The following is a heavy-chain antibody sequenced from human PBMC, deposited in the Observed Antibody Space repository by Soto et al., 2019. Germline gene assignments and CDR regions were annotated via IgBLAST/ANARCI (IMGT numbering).Heavy chain of an antibody. J-gene: IGHJ4*02. CDR3: ACQYYYDGSDYYTLDY. CDR2: ISGSGGST. D-gene: IGHD3-22*01. V-gene: IGHV3-23*01. Sequence: HPRGSLXLSCAASGLTFSSYAMSWVRQAPGKGLEWVSAISGSGGSTYYADSVKGRFTISRDNSKNTLYLQMSSLRTDDTAEYYCACQYYYDGSDYYTLDYWGQGTLVTVSS. CDR1: GLTFSSYA.